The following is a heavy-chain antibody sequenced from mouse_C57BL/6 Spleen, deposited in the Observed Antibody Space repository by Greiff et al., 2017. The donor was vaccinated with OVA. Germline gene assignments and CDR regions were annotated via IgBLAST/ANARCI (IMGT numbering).Heavy chain of an antibody. CDR3: AIGGNYGWYFDV. CDR1: GYTFTSYW. Sequence: QVQLQQPGAELVKPGASVKVSCKASGYTFTSYWMHWVKQRPGQGLEWIGRIHPSDSDTNYNQKFKGKATLTVDKSSSTAYRQLSSLTSEDSAVYYRAIGGNYGWYFDVWGTGTTVTVSS. CDR2: IHPSDSDT. V-gene: IGHV1-74*01. D-gene: IGHD2-1*01. J-gene: IGHJ1*03.